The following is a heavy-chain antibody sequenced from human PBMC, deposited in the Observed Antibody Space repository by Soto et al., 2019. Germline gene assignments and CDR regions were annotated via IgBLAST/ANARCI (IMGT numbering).Heavy chain of an antibody. J-gene: IGHJ6*03. Sequence: ASVKVCCKASGYTFTSYGISWVRQAPGQGLEWMGWISAYNGNTNYAQKLQGRVTMTTDTSTSTAYMELRSLRSDDTAVYYCARTNTVTHPGYYYYYMDVWGKGTTVTVSS. CDR3: ARTNTVTHPGYYYYYMDV. D-gene: IGHD4-4*01. CDR2: ISAYNGNT. CDR1: GYTFTSYG. V-gene: IGHV1-18*01.